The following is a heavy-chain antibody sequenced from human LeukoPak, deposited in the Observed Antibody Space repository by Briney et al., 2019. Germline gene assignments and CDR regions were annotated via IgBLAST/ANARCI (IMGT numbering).Heavy chain of an antibody. CDR2: ITKSSSSI. V-gene: IGHV3-48*02. J-gene: IGHJ4*02. CDR1: GFTLSTCN. Sequence: PGGSLRLSCAASGFTLSTCNMNWVRQAPGKGLEWVSYITKSSSSISYADSVGGRFTTSRDNAKNSLYLQMSSLRDEDTAVYYCVREWSCGNGDYYYLWGQGTLVTVSS. CDR3: VREWSCGNGDYYYL. D-gene: IGHD3-22*01.